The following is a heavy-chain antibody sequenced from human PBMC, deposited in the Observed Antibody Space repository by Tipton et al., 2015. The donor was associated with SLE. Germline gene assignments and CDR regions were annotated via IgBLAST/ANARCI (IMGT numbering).Heavy chain of an antibody. D-gene: IGHD1-26*01. V-gene: IGHV4-38-2*01. CDR1: GSSFSSAYY. J-gene: IGHJ4*02. CDR3: ARHLGSGRYYMTFDY. Sequence: TLSLTCAVSGSSFSSAYYWGWIRQPPGRGLEWIGSVSHTGSTSYNPSLKSRVTISLDASKNQFSLNLTSVTAADTAIYYCARHLGSGRYYMTFDYWGQGALVTVSS. CDR2: VSHTGST.